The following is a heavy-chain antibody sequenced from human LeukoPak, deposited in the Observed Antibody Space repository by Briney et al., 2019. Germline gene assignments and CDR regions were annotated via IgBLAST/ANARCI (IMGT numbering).Heavy chain of an antibody. CDR3: ARGGYYYGSGSYYT. D-gene: IGHD3-10*01. Sequence: GGSLRLSCAASGFTFSSYWMSWVRQAPGKGLEWVANIKQDGSGKYYVDSVKGRFTISRDNAKNSLYLQMNSLRAEDTAVYYCARGGYYYGSGSYYTWGQGTLVTVSS. V-gene: IGHV3-7*01. J-gene: IGHJ4*02. CDR2: IKQDGSGK. CDR1: GFTFSSYW.